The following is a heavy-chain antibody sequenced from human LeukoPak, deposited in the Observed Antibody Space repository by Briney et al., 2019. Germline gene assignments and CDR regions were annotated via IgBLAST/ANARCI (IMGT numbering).Heavy chain of an antibody. CDR1: GGTFSSYA. Sequence: ASVKVSCKASGGTFSSYATSWVRQAPGQGLEWMGRIIPIFGIANYAQKFQGRVTITADKSTSTAYMELSSLRSEDTAVYYCARDGYYYDSSGYSDYWGQGTLVTVSS. D-gene: IGHD3-22*01. CDR2: IIPIFGIA. V-gene: IGHV1-69*04. CDR3: ARDGYYYDSSGYSDY. J-gene: IGHJ4*02.